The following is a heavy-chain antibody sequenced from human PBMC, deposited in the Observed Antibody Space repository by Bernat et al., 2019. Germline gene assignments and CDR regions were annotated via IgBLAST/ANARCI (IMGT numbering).Heavy chain of an antibody. D-gene: IGHD6-13*01. Sequence: QFQLVRSGPGVKNPGASVKFSSKASGYTFPSYVISWLRQPPGQGLRGRGWIRAYNGNTNYAQELQGRVTMTTDTSTSTAYMELRSLRSDDTAVYYCARLQGIAAAGTPYYYGMDVWGQGTTVTVSS. V-gene: IGHV1-18*01. J-gene: IGHJ6*02. CDR1: GYTFPSYV. CDR2: IRAYNGNT. CDR3: ARLQGIAAAGTPYYYGMDV.